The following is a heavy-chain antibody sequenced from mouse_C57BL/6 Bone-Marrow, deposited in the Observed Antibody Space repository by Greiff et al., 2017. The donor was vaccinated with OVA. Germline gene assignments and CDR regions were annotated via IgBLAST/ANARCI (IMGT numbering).Heavy chain of an antibody. J-gene: IGHJ3*01. CDR2: FYPENGDT. Sequence: EVQLVESGAELVRPGASVKLSCTASGFNIKDDSMHWVKQRPEQGLEWIGWFYPENGDTEYASKFQGKATITADTSSNTAYLQLSSLTSEDTAVYYCTLNYYGSSVAWFAYGGQGTLVTVSA. D-gene: IGHD1-1*01. V-gene: IGHV14-4*01. CDR3: TLNYYGSSVAWFAY. CDR1: GFNIKDDS.